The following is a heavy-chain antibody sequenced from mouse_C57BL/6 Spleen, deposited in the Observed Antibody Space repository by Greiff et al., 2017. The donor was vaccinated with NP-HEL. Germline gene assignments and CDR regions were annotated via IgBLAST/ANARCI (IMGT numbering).Heavy chain of an antibody. Sequence: VQLQQSGAELVRPGTSVKVSCKASGYAFTNYLIEWVKQRPGQGLEWIGVINPGSGGTNYNEKFKGKATLTADKSSSTAYMQLSSLTSEDSAVYFCARSRGVITTVGGYFDVWGTGTTVTVSS. V-gene: IGHV1-54*01. CDR3: ARSRGVITTVGGYFDV. CDR1: GYAFTNYL. CDR2: INPGSGGT. J-gene: IGHJ1*03. D-gene: IGHD1-1*01.